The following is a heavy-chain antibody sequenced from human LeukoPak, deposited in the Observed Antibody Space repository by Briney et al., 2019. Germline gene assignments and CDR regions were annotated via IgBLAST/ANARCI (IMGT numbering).Heavy chain of an antibody. V-gene: IGHV3-21*01. CDR2: ISSSSTYI. CDR1: GFTFDSYG. Sequence: GGSLRLSCAASGFTFDSYGMNWVRQAPGKGLEWISSISSSSTYIYYADSVKGRSTISRDNAKNSLYLQMNSLRAEDTAVYYCARAYCSSTRCSYCFDSWGQGTLVTVSS. CDR3: ARAYCSSTRCSYCFDS. J-gene: IGHJ4*02. D-gene: IGHD2-2*01.